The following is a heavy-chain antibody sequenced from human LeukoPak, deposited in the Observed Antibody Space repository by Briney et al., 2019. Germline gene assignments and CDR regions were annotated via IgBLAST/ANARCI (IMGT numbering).Heavy chain of an antibody. V-gene: IGHV4-4*07. CDR3: ARDMVRGVKAYLSRFDP. Sequence: SETLSLTCTVSGDSISSYYWSWIRQPAGKGLEWIGRMYVSGSTNYNPSLKSRVTMSVDTSKNQFSLKMTSVTAADTAFYYCARDMVRGVKAYLSRFDPWGQGILVTVST. J-gene: IGHJ5*02. CDR2: MYVSGST. D-gene: IGHD3-10*01. CDR1: GDSISSYY.